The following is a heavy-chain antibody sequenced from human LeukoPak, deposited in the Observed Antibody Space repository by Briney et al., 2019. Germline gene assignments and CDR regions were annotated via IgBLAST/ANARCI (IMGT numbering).Heavy chain of an antibody. CDR3: AREGGGYDILTGFYPRYHFDY. D-gene: IGHD3-9*01. CDR2: IYTTGTT. V-gene: IGHV4-4*07. J-gene: IGHJ4*02. Sequence: PSETLSLTCTVSGGSISTNYWSWIRQPAGKGLEWLGRIYTTGTTHYNPSLRSRVTMSEDTSKNHFSLNLNSVTAADTAVYYCAREGGGYDILTGFYPRYHFDYWGQGILVTVSS. CDR1: GGSISTNY.